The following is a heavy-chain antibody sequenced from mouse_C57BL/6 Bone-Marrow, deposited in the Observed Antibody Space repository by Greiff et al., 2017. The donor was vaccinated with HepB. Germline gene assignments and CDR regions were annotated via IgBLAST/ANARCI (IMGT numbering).Heavy chain of an antibody. CDR2: FHPYNDDT. J-gene: IGHJ1*03. Sequence: VKLMESGAELVKPGASVKMSCKASGYTFTTYPIEWMKQNHGKSLEWIGNFHPYNDDTKYNEKFKGKATLTVEKSSSTVYLELSRLTSDDSAVYYCARGGYYPWYFDVWGTGTTVTVSS. V-gene: IGHV1-47*01. D-gene: IGHD2-3*01. CDR1: GYTFTTYP. CDR3: ARGGYYPWYFDV.